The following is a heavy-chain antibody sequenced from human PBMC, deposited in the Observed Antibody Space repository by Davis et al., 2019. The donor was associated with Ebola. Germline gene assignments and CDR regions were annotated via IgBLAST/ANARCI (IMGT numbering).Heavy chain of an antibody. CDR1: GFTFSSYE. D-gene: IGHD1-26*01. CDR2: ISSSGSAI. J-gene: IGHJ4*02. V-gene: IGHV3-48*03. CDR3: ARVGATDY. Sequence: GESLKISCAASGFTFSSYEMNWARQAPGKGLEWVSYISSSGSAIYYADSVKGRFTISRDNARNSLYLQMNSLRVEDTAVYYCARVGATDYWGQGTLVTVSS.